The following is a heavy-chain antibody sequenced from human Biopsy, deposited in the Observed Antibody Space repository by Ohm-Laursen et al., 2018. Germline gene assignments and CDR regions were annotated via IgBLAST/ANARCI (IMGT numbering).Heavy chain of an antibody. CDR2: INPSGGST. V-gene: IGHV1-46*01. Sequence: ASVKVSCKTSGYTFTDYSLHWVRQAPGQGLEWMGIINPSGGSTTYAQKFQGRVTMTRDTSTSTVYMELSSLRSEDTAVYYCARNAWPTLSTMIVVVKGFNWFDPWGQGTLVTVSS. CDR1: GYTFTDYS. J-gene: IGHJ5*02. D-gene: IGHD3-22*01. CDR3: ARNAWPTLSTMIVVVKGFNWFDP.